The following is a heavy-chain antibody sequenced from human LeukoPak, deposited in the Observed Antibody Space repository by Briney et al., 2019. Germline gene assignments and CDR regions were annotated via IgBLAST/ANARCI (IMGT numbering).Heavy chain of an antibody. CDR1: GFTVNSNY. Sequence: GSLRLSCIASGFTVNSNYMSWVRQAPGKGLEWVSVIDSGGSTHHADSVKGRFTISRDNSKNTVYLQMKSLRAEDTAVYYCARGYVVDYWGQGTLVTVSS. CDR3: ARGYVVDY. D-gene: IGHD5-12*01. J-gene: IGHJ4*02. CDR2: IDSGGST. V-gene: IGHV3-53*01.